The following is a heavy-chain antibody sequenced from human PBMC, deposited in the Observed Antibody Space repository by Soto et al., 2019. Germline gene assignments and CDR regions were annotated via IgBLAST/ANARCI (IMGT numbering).Heavy chain of an antibody. V-gene: IGHV4-59*01. J-gene: IGHJ4*02. CDR3: ARLQSSSWIDY. Sequence: NPSETLSLTCTVSGGSISSYYWSWIRQPPGKGLEWIGHIYYSGSANYSPSLKSRVTISVDTSKNQFSLKLSSVTAADTAVYYCARLQSSSWIDYWGQGTLVTVSS. CDR2: IYYSGSA. CDR1: GGSISSYY. D-gene: IGHD6-13*01.